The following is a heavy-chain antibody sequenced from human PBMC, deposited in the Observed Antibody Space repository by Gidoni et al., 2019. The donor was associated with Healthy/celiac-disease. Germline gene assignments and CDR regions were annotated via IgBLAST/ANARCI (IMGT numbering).Heavy chain of an antibody. CDR3: ARDSYYDSSGAANGD. D-gene: IGHD3-22*01. Sequence: SSYAMHWVRQAPGKGLEWVAVISYDGSNKYYADSVKGRFTISRDNSKNTLYLQMNSPRAEDTAVYYCARDSYYDSSGAANGDWGQGTLVTVSS. J-gene: IGHJ4*02. CDR1: SSYA. CDR2: ISYDGSNK. V-gene: IGHV3-30-3*01.